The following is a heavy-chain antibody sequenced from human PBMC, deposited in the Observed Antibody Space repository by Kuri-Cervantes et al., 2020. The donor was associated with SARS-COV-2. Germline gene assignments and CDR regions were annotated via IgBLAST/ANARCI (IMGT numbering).Heavy chain of an antibody. CDR2: IYYTETT. Sequence: LRLSCTVSGGSISSGDYYWTWIRQPPGKGLEWIGFIYYTETTSYTPSLKSRVTISVDTSKNQFSLKLSSVTAADTAVYYCARVGSSQYYYYMDVWGKGTTVTVSS. CDR3: ARVGSSQYYYYMDV. V-gene: IGHV4-30-4*08. D-gene: IGHD6-6*01. J-gene: IGHJ6*03. CDR1: GGSISSGDYY.